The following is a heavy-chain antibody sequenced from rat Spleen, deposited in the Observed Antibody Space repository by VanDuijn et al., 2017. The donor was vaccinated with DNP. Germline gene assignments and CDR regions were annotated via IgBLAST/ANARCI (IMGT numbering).Heavy chain of an antibody. D-gene: IGHD5-1*01. Sequence: EVQLQESGPGLVKPSQSLSLTCSVTGYSITSNYKWSWIRKFPGNKLEWMGYINNAGNTNYNPSLKSRFSITRDTSKNQFFLQVNSVGTEDTATYYCAIQLGVFDYWGHGVMVTVSS. J-gene: IGHJ2*01. V-gene: IGHV3-3*01. CDR2: INNAGNT. CDR1: GYSITSNYK. CDR3: AIQLGVFDY.